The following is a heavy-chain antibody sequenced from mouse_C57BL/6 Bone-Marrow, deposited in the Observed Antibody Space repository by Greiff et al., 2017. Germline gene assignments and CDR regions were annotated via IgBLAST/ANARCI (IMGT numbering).Heavy chain of an antibody. Sequence: QVQLQQSGAELAKPGASVKLSCKASGYTFTSYWMHWVKQRPGQGLEWIGYINPSSGYTKYNQKFKDKATLTADKSSCTAYMQLSSLTYEDSAVYYCARCGRAFDYWGQGTTRTVSS. CDR2: INPSSGYT. CDR1: GYTFTSYW. V-gene: IGHV1-7*01. J-gene: IGHJ2*01. D-gene: IGHD1-1*01. CDR3: ARCGRAFDY.